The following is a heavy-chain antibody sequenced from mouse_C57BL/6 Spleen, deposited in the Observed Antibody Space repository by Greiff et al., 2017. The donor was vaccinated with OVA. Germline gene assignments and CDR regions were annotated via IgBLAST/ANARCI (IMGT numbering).Heavy chain of an antibody. CDR2: ISSGSSTI. V-gene: IGHV5-17*01. J-gene: IGHJ2*01. Sequence: EVKVVESGGGLVKPGGSLKLSCAASGFTFSDYGMHWVRQAPEKGLEWVAYISSGSSTIYYADTVKGRFTISRDNAKNTLFLQMTSLRSEDTAMYYCAIQNYYGSSYDYWGQGTTLTVSS. CDR3: AIQNYYGSSYDY. D-gene: IGHD1-1*01. CDR1: GFTFSDYG.